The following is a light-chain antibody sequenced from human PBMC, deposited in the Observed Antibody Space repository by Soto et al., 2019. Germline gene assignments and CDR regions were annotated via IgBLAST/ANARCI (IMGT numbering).Light chain of an antibody. V-gene: IGKV3-15*01. J-gene: IGKJ1*01. Sequence: IVMTQSPATLSVSPGERATFSCRASQNIYSNIAWYQQRPGQAPRLLIYRASTRATGVPARFSGSWSGTEFTLTSGSLQSEDSAVYYCQQYKNLWTFGQGTKVEIK. CDR1: QNIYSN. CDR3: QQYKNLWT. CDR2: RAS.